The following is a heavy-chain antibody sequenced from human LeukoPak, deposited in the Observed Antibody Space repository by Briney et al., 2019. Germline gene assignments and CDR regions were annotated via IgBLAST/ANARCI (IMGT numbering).Heavy chain of an antibody. CDR1: GGSISIYF. J-gene: IGHJ3*02. CDR2: IYYSGST. V-gene: IGHV4-59*01. Sequence: PSETLSLTCTVSGGSISIYFWSWIRQSPGKGLEWIAYIYYSGSTNYNPSLKSRVTISVDTSKNQFSLKLSSVTAADTAVYYCARGNYDSNGYYQDAFDIWGQGTMVAVSS. D-gene: IGHD3-22*01. CDR3: ARGNYDSNGYYQDAFDI.